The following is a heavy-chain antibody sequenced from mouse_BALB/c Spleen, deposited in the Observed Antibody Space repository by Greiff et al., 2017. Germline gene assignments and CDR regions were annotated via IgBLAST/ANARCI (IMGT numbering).Heavy chain of an antibody. D-gene: IGHD3-3*01. Sequence: QVQLKESGAELVRPGSSVKISCKASGFAFSSYWMNWVKQRPGQGLEWIGQIYPGDGDTNYNGKFKGKATLTADKSSSTAYMQLSSLTSEDSAVYFCARGLTDGAMDYWGQGTSVTVSS. CDR1: GFAFSSYW. CDR3: ARGLTDGAMDY. CDR2: IYPGDGDT. J-gene: IGHJ4*01. V-gene: IGHV1-80*01.